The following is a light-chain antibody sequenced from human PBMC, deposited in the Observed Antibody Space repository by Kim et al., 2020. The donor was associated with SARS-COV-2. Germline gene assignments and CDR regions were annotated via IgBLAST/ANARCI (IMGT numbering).Light chain of an antibody. V-gene: IGLV1-44*01. J-gene: IGLJ2*01. CDR3: ATWDDGVHGPD. CDR1: NSNIGGHP. Sequence: QSVLSQPPSASGTPGQWVTISCSGSNSNIGGHPVNWYQQLPRTAPKLHIYISHQRRAGVPARFSGSKSGTSASLAINGLQSEDGADYFCATWDDGVHGPDFDGGT. CDR2: ISH.